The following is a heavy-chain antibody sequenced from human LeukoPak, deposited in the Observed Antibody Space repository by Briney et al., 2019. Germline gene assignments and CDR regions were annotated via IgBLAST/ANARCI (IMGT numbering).Heavy chain of an antibody. CDR1: GFTFSSYG. V-gene: IGHV3-30*18. CDR3: AKDGAAAGTGFDY. CDR2: ISYDGSNK. D-gene: IGHD6-13*01. J-gene: IGHJ4*02. Sequence: GGSLRLSCAASGFTFSSYGMHWVRQAPGKGLEWVAVISYDGSNKYYADSVKGRFTTSRDNSKNTLFLRMNSLRAEDTAVYYCAKDGAAAGTGFDYWGQGTLVTVSS.